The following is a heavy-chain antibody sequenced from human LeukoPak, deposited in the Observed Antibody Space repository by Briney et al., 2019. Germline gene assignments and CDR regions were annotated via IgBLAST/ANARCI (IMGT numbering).Heavy chain of an antibody. Sequence: GGSLRLSCTASGFTFGDYAMSWVRQAPGKGLEWVGFIRNKAYGGTTEYAASVKGRFTISRDDSKSIAYLQMNSLKTENTAVYYCTRAFDYWGQGTLVTVSS. CDR3: TRAFDY. CDR1: GFTFGDYA. V-gene: IGHV3-49*04. CDR2: IRNKAYGGTT. J-gene: IGHJ4*02.